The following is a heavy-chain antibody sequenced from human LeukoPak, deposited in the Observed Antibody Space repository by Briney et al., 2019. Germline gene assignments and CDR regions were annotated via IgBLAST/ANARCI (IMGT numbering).Heavy chain of an antibody. D-gene: IGHD5-18*01. J-gene: IGHJ4*02. Sequence: PSETLSLTCTVSGGSISSSSYYWGWIRQPPGKGLEWIGSIYYSGSTYYNPSLKSRVTISVDTSKNQFSLKLSSVTAADTAVYYCARGYGWFDYWGQGTLVTVSS. V-gene: IGHV4-39*01. CDR1: GGSISSSSYY. CDR3: ARGYGWFDY. CDR2: IYYSGST.